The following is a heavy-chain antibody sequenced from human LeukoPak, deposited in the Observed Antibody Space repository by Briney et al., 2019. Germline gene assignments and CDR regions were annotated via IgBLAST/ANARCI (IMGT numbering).Heavy chain of an antibody. V-gene: IGHV3-30*18. CDR2: ISYDGSNK. CDR3: AKARRPEWELLHPPKWPFDY. J-gene: IGHJ4*02. CDR1: GFTFSSYG. Sequence: PGGSLRLSCAASGFTFSSYGMHWVRQAPGKGLEWVAVISYDGSNKYYADSVKGRFTISRDNSKNTLYLQMNSLRAEDTAVYYCAKARRPEWELLHPPKWPFDYWGQGTLVTVSS. D-gene: IGHD1-26*01.